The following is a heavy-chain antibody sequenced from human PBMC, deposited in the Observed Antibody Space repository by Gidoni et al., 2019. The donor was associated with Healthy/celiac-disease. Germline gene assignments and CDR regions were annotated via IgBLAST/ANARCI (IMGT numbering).Heavy chain of an antibody. CDR3: ARGRGVVVVPAAIRSDAFDI. CDR2: INAGNGNT. Sequence: QVQLVQSGAEVKKPGASVKVSCKASGYTFTSYAMHWVRQAPGQRLEWMGWINAGNGNTKYSQKFQGRVTITRDTSASTAYMELSSLRSEDTAVYYCARGRGVVVVPAAIRSDAFDIWGQGTMVTVSS. D-gene: IGHD2-2*02. J-gene: IGHJ3*02. V-gene: IGHV1-3*01. CDR1: GYTFTSYA.